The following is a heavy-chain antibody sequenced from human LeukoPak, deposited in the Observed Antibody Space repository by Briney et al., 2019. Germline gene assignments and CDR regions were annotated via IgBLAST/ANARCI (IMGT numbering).Heavy chain of an antibody. CDR1: GFTFTSYA. CDR3: AKDRIVVVPAALF. Sequence: PGGSLRLSCAASGFTFTSYAMSWVRQAPGKGLDWVSAIGGSAGGGRTYYANSVKGRFTISRDNSKNTLYLQMNSLRAEDTAVYYCAKDRIVVVPAALFRGQGTLVTVSS. D-gene: IGHD2-2*01. V-gene: IGHV3-23*01. CDR2: IGGSAGGGRT. J-gene: IGHJ4*02.